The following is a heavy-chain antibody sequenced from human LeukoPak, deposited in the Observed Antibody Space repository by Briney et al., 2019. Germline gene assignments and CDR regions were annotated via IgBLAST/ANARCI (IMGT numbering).Heavy chain of an antibody. CDR1: GYSFTSYW. Sequence: GESLKISCKGSGYSFTSYWIGWVRQMPGKGLEWMGIIYPGDSDTRYSPSFQGQVTISADKSISTAYLQWSSLKASDTAMYYCARRRAVAGTRGGYYFDYWGQGTLVTVSS. D-gene: IGHD6-19*01. J-gene: IGHJ4*02. V-gene: IGHV5-51*01. CDR2: IYPGDSDT. CDR3: ARRRAVAGTRGGYYFDY.